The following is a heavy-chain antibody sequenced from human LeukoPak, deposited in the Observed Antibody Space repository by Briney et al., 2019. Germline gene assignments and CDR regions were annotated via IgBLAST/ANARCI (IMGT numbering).Heavy chain of an antibody. Sequence: GGSLRLSCAASGFTFSSYAMSWVRQTPGKGLEWVSVIYSGGSTYYADSVKGRFTISRDNSKNTLYLQMNSLRAEDTAVYYCAKTSSSSWYAPYFDYWGQGTLVTVSS. CDR2: IYSGGST. D-gene: IGHD2-2*01. CDR3: AKTSSSSWYAPYFDY. CDR1: GFTFSSYA. J-gene: IGHJ4*02. V-gene: IGHV3-23*03.